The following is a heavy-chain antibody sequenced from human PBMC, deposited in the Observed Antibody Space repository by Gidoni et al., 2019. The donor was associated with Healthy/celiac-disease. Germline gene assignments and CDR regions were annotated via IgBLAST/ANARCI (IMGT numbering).Heavy chain of an antibody. D-gene: IGHD3-10*01. V-gene: IGHV7-4-1*02. CDR2: INTNTGNP. J-gene: IGHJ4*02. CDR3: ARTPFTYYYGSGSYFLSYYFDY. CDR1: GYTFTSYA. Sequence: QVQLVQSGSELKKPGASVKVSCKASGYTFTSYAMNWVRQAPGQGFEWMGWINTNTGNPTYAQGFTGRFVFSLDTSVSTAYLQISSLKAEDTAVYYCARTPFTYYYGSGSYFLSYYFDYWGQGTLVTVSS.